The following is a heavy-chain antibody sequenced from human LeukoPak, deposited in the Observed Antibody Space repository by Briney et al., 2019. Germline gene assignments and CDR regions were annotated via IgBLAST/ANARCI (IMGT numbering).Heavy chain of an antibody. Sequence: SETLSLTCAVYGGSFSGYYWSWIRQPPGKGLEWIGEINHSGSTNYNPSLKSRVTISVDTSKNQFSLKLSSVTAADTAVYYCAGAYSGSYRDAFDIWGQGTMVTVSS. D-gene: IGHD1-26*01. CDR2: INHSGST. CDR3: AGAYSGSYRDAFDI. CDR1: GGSFSGYY. J-gene: IGHJ3*02. V-gene: IGHV4-34*01.